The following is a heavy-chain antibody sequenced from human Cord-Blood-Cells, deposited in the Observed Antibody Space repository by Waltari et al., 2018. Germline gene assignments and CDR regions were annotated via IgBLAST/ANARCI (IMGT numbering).Heavy chain of an antibody. CDR2: INPNSGGT. J-gene: IGHJ3*02. Sequence: QVQLVQSGAAVKKHGASVEVSCKASGDTFTGLYMHWVRTAPGQGLEWMGWINPNSGGTNYAQKFQGRVTMTRDTSISTAYMELSRLRSDDTAVYYCARVSWLQSDAFDIWGQGTMVTVSS. D-gene: IGHD5-12*01. V-gene: IGHV1-2*02. CDR3: ARVSWLQSDAFDI. CDR1: GDTFTGLY.